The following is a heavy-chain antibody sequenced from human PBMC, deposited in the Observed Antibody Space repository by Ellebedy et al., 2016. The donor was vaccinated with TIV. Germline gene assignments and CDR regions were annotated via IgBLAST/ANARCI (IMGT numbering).Heavy chain of an antibody. CDR2: ISTNGVGT. CDR3: AKSPNWSLHN. D-gene: IGHD1-1*01. CDR1: GFTVSSNY. V-gene: IGHV3-23*01. J-gene: IGHJ4*02. Sequence: PGGSLRLSCAASGFTVSSNYMSWVRQAPGKGLEWVSSISTNGVGTTYADSVKGRFTVSRDNSRNTLYLQMNSLRSEDTAVYYCAKSPNWSLHNWGQGAPVTVSS.